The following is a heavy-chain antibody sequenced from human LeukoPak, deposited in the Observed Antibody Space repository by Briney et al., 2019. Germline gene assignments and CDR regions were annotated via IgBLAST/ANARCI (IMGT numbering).Heavy chain of an antibody. D-gene: IGHD2-15*01. Sequence: GGSLRLSCAASGFTFSDYYMSWIRQAPGKGLEWVSYISSSGSTIYYADSVKGRFTISRDSSKNTLYLQMNSLRADDTAVYYCAKIMAQYCSGGSCNEIDYWGQGTLVTVSS. CDR2: ISSSGSTI. J-gene: IGHJ4*02. CDR3: AKIMAQYCSGGSCNEIDY. CDR1: GFTFSDYY. V-gene: IGHV3-11*01.